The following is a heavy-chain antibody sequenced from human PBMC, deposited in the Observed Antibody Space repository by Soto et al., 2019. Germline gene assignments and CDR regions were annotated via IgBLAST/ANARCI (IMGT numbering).Heavy chain of an antibody. V-gene: IGHV3-74*01. CDR1: GCTFSSYW. CDR3: ARAGFRGYDHDAFDI. Sequence: GGSLILSCAASGCTFSSYWMHWGLQAPGKGLVWVSRINSDGSSTSYADSVKGRFTISRDNAKNTLYLQMNSLRAEDTAVYYCARAGFRGYDHDAFDIWGQGAMFTVSS. J-gene: IGHJ3*02. D-gene: IGHD5-12*01. CDR2: INSDGSST.